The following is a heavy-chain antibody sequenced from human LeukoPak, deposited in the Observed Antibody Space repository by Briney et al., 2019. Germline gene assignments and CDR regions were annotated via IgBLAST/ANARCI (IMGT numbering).Heavy chain of an antibody. Sequence: GGSLRLSCAASGFTVSSNYMSWVRQAPGKGLEWVSVIYSGGSTYYADSVKGRFTISRDNSKNTLYLQMNSLRAEDTAVYYCARDTAAAGKTPYYYYYYGMDVWGQGTTVTVPS. J-gene: IGHJ6*02. V-gene: IGHV3-66*01. CDR2: IYSGGST. CDR3: ARDTAAAGKTPYYYYYYGMDV. D-gene: IGHD6-13*01. CDR1: GFTVSSNY.